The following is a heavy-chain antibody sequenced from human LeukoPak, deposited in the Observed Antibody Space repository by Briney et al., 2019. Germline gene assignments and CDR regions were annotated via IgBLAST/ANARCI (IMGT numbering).Heavy chain of an antibody. CDR1: GGSISSSSYY. CDR2: VYYSGST. Sequence: SETLSLTCTVSGGSISSSSYYWGWIRQPPGKGLEWIGSVYYSGSTYYNPSLKSRVTISVDTSKNQFSLKLSSVTAADTAVYYCARHRAVSVVGNFYFDYWGQGTLVTASS. D-gene: IGHD1-26*01. J-gene: IGHJ4*02. CDR3: ARHRAVSVVGNFYFDY. V-gene: IGHV4-39*01.